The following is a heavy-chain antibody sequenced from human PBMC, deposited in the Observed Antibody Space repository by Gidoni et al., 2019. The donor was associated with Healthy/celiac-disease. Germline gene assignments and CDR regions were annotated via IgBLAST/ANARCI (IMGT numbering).Heavy chain of an antibody. V-gene: IGHV3-66*02. Sequence: EVQLVESGGGLVQPGGSLRLSCAASGFTVSSNYMSWVRQAPGKGLGWVSGIYSGGSTYYADSVKGRFTISRDNSKNTLYLQMNSLRAEDTAVYYCARVAYSSSYYFDYWGQGTLVTVSS. CDR2: IYSGGST. CDR1: GFTVSSNY. J-gene: IGHJ4*02. CDR3: ARVAYSSSYYFDY. D-gene: IGHD6-6*01.